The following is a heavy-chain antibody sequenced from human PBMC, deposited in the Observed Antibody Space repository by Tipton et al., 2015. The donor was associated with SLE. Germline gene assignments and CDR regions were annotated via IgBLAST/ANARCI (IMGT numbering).Heavy chain of an antibody. CDR2: ISSSGSTI. Sequence: GSLRLSCAASGFTFSDYYMSWIRQAPGKGLEWVSYISSSGSTIYYADSVKGRFTISRDNAKNSLYLQMNSLRAEDTAVYYCAREPEYGAARRVDFWGQGTLVTVSS. V-gene: IGHV3-11*04. D-gene: IGHD6-6*01. CDR1: GFTFSDYY. CDR3: AREPEYGAARRVDF. J-gene: IGHJ4*02.